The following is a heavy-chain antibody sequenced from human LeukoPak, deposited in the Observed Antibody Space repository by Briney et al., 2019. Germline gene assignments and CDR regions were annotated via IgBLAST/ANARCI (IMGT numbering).Heavy chain of an antibody. CDR3: ARSETYGSGSYGDPFDY. D-gene: IGHD3-10*01. Sequence: GGSLRLSCAASGFTFSSYSMNWVRQAPGKGLEWVSYISSSSSTIYYADSVKDRFTISRDNAKNSLYLQMNSLRAEDTAVYYCARSETYGSGSYGDPFDYWGQGTLVTVSS. V-gene: IGHV3-48*01. CDR2: ISSSSSTI. J-gene: IGHJ4*02. CDR1: GFTFSSYS.